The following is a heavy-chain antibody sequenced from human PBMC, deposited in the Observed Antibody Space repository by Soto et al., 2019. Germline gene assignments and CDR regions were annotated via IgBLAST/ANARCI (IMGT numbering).Heavy chain of an antibody. CDR3: ASQQLVHYYYGMDV. CDR2: IYYSGST. CDR1: GGSISSYY. D-gene: IGHD6-13*01. J-gene: IGHJ6*02. Sequence: SETLSLTCTVSGGSISSYYWSWIRQPPGKGLEWIGYIYYSGSTNYNPSLKSRVTISVDTSKNQFSLKLSSVTAADTAVYYCASQQLVHYYYGMDVWGQGTTVTVSS. V-gene: IGHV4-59*01.